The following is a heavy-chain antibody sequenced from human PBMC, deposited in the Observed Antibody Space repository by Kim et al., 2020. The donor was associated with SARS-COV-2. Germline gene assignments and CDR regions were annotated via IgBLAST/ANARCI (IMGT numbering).Heavy chain of an antibody. J-gene: IGHJ6*03. CDR2: MNXNSGNT. D-gene: IGHD1-26*01. CDR1: GYTFTSYD. V-gene: IGHV1-8*01. CDR3: ARXAESGXRGWXXYYYXMDV. Sequence: ASVKVSCKASGYTFTSYDINWVRQATGQGLEWMGWMNXNSGNTGYAQKFQGRVTRTRNTTISTAXXELSGXRSEATAVYYCARXAESGXRGWXXYYYXMDVWXXXTTVXVSS.